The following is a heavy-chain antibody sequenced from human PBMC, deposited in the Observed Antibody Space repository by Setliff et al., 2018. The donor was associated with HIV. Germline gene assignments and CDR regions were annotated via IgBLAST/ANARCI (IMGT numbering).Heavy chain of an antibody. CDR3: AREIRTVYTGGHYFYGIDV. Sequence: GGSLRLSCEASGFTFSSYDFHWVRQAAGKGLEWVSAIGTGGDTYYVDSVKGRFTISRENARNSLYLQTNSLRAGDTAVCYCAREIRTVYTGGHYFYGIDVWGQGTAVTVSS. D-gene: IGHD3-16*01. J-gene: IGHJ6*02. CDR1: GFTFSSYD. CDR2: IGTGGDT. V-gene: IGHV3-13*01.